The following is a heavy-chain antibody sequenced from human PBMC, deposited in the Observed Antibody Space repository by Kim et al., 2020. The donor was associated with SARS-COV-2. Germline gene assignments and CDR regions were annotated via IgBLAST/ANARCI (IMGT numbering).Heavy chain of an antibody. Sequence: SETLSLTCAVYGGSFSGYYWSWIRQPPGKGLEWIGEINHSGSTNYNPSLKSRVTISVDTSKNQFSLKLSSVTAADTAVYYCARLRGDGDYWGQGTLVTVSS. D-gene: IGHD2-21*01. CDR1: GGSFSGYY. J-gene: IGHJ4*02. V-gene: IGHV4-34*01. CDR2: INHSGST. CDR3: ARLRGDGDY.